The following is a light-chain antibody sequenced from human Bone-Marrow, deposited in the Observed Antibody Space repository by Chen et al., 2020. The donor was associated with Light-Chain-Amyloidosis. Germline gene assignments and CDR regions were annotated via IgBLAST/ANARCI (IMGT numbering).Light chain of an antibody. V-gene: IGKV4-1*01. J-gene: IGKJ4*01. CDR3: QQYHSTPFT. CDR2: WAS. Sequence: DIVVTQSPDSLGVPLGERTTINCKSSQVVLSSANNKNYLAWYQQKPGQPPKLLIYWASFRESGVPDRFSGSGSGTDFSLTISSLQAEDVAVYYCQQYHSTPFTFGGGTKVEI. CDR1: QVVLSSANNKNY.